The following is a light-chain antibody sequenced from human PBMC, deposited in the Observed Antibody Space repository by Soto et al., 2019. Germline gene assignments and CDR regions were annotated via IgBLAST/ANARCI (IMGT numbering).Light chain of an antibody. CDR2: EDN. Sequence: QSVLTQPASVSGSPGQSINISCTGTSSDVGSYNLVSWYQQHPGKAPKLMIYEDNKRHSGVSNRFSGSKSGNTASLTISGLQAEDEAHYYCCSYAPISTVVFGGGTKLTVL. V-gene: IGLV2-23*01. CDR1: SSDVGSYNL. CDR3: CSYAPISTVV. J-gene: IGLJ3*02.